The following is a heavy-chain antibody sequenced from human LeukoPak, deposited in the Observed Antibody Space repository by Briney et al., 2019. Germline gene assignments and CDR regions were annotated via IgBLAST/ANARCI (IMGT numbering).Heavy chain of an antibody. CDR3: ARGRTTAMVNPFDY. J-gene: IGHJ4*02. Sequence: GGSLRLSCAASEFTVSSNYMHWVRQAPGKGLEWVANIKQDGSAKYYVDSVKGRFTISRDNAKNSLYLQMNSLRAEDTAVYYCARGRTTAMVNPFDYWGQGTLVTVSS. CDR2: IKQDGSAK. V-gene: IGHV3-7*01. D-gene: IGHD5-18*01. CDR1: EFTVSSNY.